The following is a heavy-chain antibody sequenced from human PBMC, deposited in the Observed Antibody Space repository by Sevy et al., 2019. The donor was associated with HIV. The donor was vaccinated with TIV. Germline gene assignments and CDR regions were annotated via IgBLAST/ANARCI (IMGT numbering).Heavy chain of an antibody. V-gene: IGHV3-7*03. Sequence: GGSLRLSCAASGFMFSSYAMSWVRQAPGKGLEWVAHIKVDGSEKYHVDSVKGRFTISRDNAKNSLFLQMNSLRVEDTAVYYCARDCSSTSCLWGLDVWGQGTAVTVSS. D-gene: IGHD2-2*01. CDR1: GFMFSSYA. J-gene: IGHJ6*02. CDR3: ARDCSSTSCLWGLDV. CDR2: IKVDGSEK.